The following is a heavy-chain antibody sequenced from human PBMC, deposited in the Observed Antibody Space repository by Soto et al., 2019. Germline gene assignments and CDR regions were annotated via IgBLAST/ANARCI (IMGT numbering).Heavy chain of an antibody. CDR1: GGSISRFF. Sequence: SETLSLTCTVSGGSISRFFWGWIRQPPGKGLELIGYIYYTGSTNYHPSLKSRVTISVDTSKDQFSLKLNSVTAADTAVYFCARSLRNDLFDYWGQGALVTVSS. CDR3: ARSLRNDLFDY. D-gene: IGHD3-16*01. J-gene: IGHJ4*02. V-gene: IGHV4-59*01. CDR2: IYYTGST.